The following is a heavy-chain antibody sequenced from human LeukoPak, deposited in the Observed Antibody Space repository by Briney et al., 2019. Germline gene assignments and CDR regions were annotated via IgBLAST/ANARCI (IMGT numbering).Heavy chain of an antibody. D-gene: IGHD3-10*01. CDR2: IKQDGSEK. CDR1: EFTFSSYW. J-gene: IGHJ4*02. CDR3: ASDREYYYGSGSFDY. Sequence: PGGSLRLSCAASEFTFSSYWMSWVRQAPGKGLEWVANIKQDGSEKYYVDSVKGRFTISRDNAKNSLYLQMNSLRAEDTAVYYCASDREYYYGSGSFDYWGQGTLVTVSS. V-gene: IGHV3-7*04.